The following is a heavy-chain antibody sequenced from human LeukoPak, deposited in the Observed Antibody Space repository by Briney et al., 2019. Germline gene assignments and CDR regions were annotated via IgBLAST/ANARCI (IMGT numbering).Heavy chain of an antibody. CDR1: GGSISSYY. V-gene: IGHV4-59*12. Sequence: PSETLSLTCTVSGGSISSYYWSWIRQPPGKGLEWIGYIYYSGSTNYNPSLKSRVTISVDTSKNQFSLKLSSVTAADTAVYYCARGPESAWFDPWGQGTLVTVSS. D-gene: IGHD1-14*01. CDR2: IYYSGST. CDR3: ARGPESAWFDP. J-gene: IGHJ5*02.